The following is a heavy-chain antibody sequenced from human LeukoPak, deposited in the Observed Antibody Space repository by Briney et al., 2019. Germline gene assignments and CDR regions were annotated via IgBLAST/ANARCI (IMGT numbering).Heavy chain of an antibody. CDR3: ASHSGYSYGLNWFDP. D-gene: IGHD5-18*01. Sequence: SETLSLTCTVSGGSFSSSPYYWGWIRQPPGKGLEWIGSIYYSGSTYYNPSLKSRVTISVDTSKNQFSLKLSSVTAADTAVYYCASHSGYSYGLNWFDPWGQGTLVTVSS. CDR2: IYYSGST. V-gene: IGHV4-39*01. J-gene: IGHJ5*02. CDR1: GGSFSSSPYY.